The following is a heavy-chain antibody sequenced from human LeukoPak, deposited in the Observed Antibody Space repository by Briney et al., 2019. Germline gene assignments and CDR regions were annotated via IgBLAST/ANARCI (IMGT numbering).Heavy chain of an antibody. CDR1: GFIFGDYW. D-gene: IGHD4-23*01. CDR3: TRTVNSASDF. CDR2: INQNGGVK. V-gene: IGHV3-7*03. J-gene: IGHJ4*02. Sequence: GGSRRLSCVASGFIFGDYWMRWVGQAPGKGMEWVATINQNGGVKYYVDSVKGRFTISRDNAKTSLFLQMNSLRIDDTAMYYCTRTVNSASDFWGQGTLVTVSS.